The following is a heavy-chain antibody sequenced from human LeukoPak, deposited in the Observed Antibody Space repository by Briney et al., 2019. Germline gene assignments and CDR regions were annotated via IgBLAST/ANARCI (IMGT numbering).Heavy chain of an antibody. CDR3: ASSLPSGWYYFDC. CDR1: GFTFSSYW. J-gene: IGHJ4*02. CDR2: IKQDGSEK. Sequence: TGGSLRLSCAASGFTFSSYWMSWVRQAPGKGLEWVANIKQDGSEKYYVDSVKGRFTISRDNAKNSLYLQMNSLRAEDTAVYYCASSLPSGWYYFDCWGQGTLVTVSS. V-gene: IGHV3-7*01. D-gene: IGHD6-19*01.